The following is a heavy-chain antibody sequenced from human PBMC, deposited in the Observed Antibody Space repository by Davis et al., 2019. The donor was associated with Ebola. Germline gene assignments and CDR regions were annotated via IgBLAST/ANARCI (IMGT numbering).Heavy chain of an antibody. Sequence: GGSLRLSCAASGFTFSNAWMSWVRQAPGKGLEWVAVISYDGSNKYYADSVKGRFTISRDNSKNTLYLQMNSLRGEDTAVYYCARDEWTAGASAFDYWGQGTLVTVSS. CDR2: ISYDGSNK. CDR3: ARDEWTAGASAFDY. V-gene: IGHV3-30*03. D-gene: IGHD1-26*01. CDR1: GFTFSNAW. J-gene: IGHJ4*02.